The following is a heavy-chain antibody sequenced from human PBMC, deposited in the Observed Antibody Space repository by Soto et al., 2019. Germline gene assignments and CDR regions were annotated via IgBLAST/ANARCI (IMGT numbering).Heavy chain of an antibody. CDR2: IYFDGTT. CDR3: ATRTTVTTFDY. V-gene: IGHV4-31*11. CDR1: GASVTRAGSY. J-gene: IGHJ4*02. Sequence: QVQLQESGPGLVKPSQTLSLTCDVSGASVTRAGSYWGWIRQRPGQGLEWIGYIYFDGTTYYNPSLKSRVIISADTSRNQFSLSLSFLTAADTAVYYCATRTTVTTFDYWGQETLVTVSS. D-gene: IGHD4-17*01.